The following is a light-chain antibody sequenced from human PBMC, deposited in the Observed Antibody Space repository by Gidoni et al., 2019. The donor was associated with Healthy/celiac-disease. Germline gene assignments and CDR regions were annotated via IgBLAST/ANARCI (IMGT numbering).Light chain of an antibody. Sequence: YGLTPPPPLSLSPGQTASTPCPGDKLGDKYACWYQQKPGQSPVLVIYQDSKRPSGIPERFSGSNSGNTATLTISGTQAMDEADYYCQAWDSSTVVFGGGTKLTVL. CDR3: QAWDSSTVV. J-gene: IGLJ2*01. CDR1: KLGDKY. V-gene: IGLV3-1*01. CDR2: QDS.